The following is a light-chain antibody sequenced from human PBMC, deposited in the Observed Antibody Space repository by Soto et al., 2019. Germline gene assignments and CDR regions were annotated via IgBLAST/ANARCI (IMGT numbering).Light chain of an antibody. V-gene: IGKV3-20*01. CDR1: QSVSSNS. CDR2: RTS. Sequence: EIVLTQSPGTLSLSPGERATLSCRASQSVSSNSLAWYQQKPGQAPRFLIYRTSSRATGIPDRFSGSGSGTGFTLTISRLEPEDFAVYFCQQYGSTPLTFGGGTKVDIK. CDR3: QQYGSTPLT. J-gene: IGKJ4*01.